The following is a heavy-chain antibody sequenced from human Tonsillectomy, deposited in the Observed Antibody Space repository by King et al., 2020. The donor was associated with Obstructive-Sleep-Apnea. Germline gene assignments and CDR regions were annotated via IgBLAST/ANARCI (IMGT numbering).Heavy chain of an antibody. CDR3: TRAIAAAPVLGAMDV. D-gene: IGHD6-13*01. Sequence: TLKESGPALVKPTQTLTLTCTFSGFSLSTSGLCVSWIRQPPGKALEWLARIDWDDDKYYSTSLKTRLTISKDTSKKQVVLTMTNMDPEDTATYYCTRAIAAAPVLGAMDVWGQGTTVTVSS. J-gene: IGHJ6*02. CDR1: GFSLSTSGLC. V-gene: IGHV2-70*11. CDR2: IDWDDDK.